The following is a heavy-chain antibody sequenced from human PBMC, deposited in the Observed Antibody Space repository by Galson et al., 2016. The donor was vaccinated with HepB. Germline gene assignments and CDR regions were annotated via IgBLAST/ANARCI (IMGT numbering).Heavy chain of an antibody. CDR3: AKTSSGHYYGSGKYYLHDIRH. Sequence: SLRLSCAASGFTFSTYVMSWVRQAPGKGLEWVSALSGSGGRSNYADSVKGRFTISRDNSKNTLYLQMNSVRAEDTAVYYCAKTSSGHYYGSGKYYLHDIRHWGQGTLVAVSS. J-gene: IGHJ4*02. CDR2: LSGSGGRS. CDR1: GFTFSTYV. V-gene: IGHV3-23*01. D-gene: IGHD3-10*01.